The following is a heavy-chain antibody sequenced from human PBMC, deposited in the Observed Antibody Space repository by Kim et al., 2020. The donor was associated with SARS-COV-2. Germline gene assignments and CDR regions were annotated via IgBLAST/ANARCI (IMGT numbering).Heavy chain of an antibody. CDR1: GGTFSSYA. V-gene: IGHV1-69*13. CDR2: IIPIFGTA. Sequence: SVKVSCKASGGTFSSYAISWVRQAPGQGLEWMGGIIPIFGTANYAQKFQGRVTITADESTSTAYMELSSLRSEDTAVYYCARADSSSPSPYYYYGMDVWGQGTTVTVSS. D-gene: IGHD6-6*01. J-gene: IGHJ6*02. CDR3: ARADSSSPSPYYYYGMDV.